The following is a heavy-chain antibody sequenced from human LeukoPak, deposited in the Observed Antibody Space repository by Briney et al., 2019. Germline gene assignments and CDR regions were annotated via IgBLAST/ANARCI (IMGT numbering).Heavy chain of an antibody. J-gene: IGHJ4*02. Sequence: ASVKVSCKASGYTFTGYHMHWVRQAPGQGLEWMGIINPSGGSTSYAQRFQGRVTLTRDTSTSTVYMELGSLTSEDTAVYYCARDEITTEENDFDYWGQGTLVTVSS. CDR1: GYTFTGYH. D-gene: IGHD1-1*01. V-gene: IGHV1-46*01. CDR3: ARDEITTEENDFDY. CDR2: INPSGGST.